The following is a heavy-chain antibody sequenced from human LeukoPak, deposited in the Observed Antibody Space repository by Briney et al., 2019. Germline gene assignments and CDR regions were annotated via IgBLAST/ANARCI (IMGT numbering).Heavy chain of an antibody. CDR3: ARAWSSSSGFDY. V-gene: IGHV1-8*03. CDR2: MNPNSGNT. CDR1: GYTFTSYD. J-gene: IGHJ4*02. Sequence: ASVKVSCKASGYTFTSYDINWVRQATGQGLEWMGWMNPNSGNTGYAQKFQGRVTITRNTSISTAYMELSSLRSEDTAVYYCARAWSSSSGFDYWGQGTLVTVSS. D-gene: IGHD6-13*01.